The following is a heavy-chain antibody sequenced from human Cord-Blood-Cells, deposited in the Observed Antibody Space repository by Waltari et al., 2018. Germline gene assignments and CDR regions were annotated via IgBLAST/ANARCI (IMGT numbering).Heavy chain of an antibody. D-gene: IGHD6-13*01. CDR3: ARDPGDIAAAGTNYFDY. CDR1: GFTFSSYA. CDR2: ISYDGSNK. J-gene: IGHJ4*02. V-gene: IGHV3-30-3*01. Sequence: QVQLVESGGGVVQPGRSLRLSCAASGFTFSSYAMHWVRQAPGKGLEWVAVISYDGSNKYYADSVKGRFTISRDNSKNTLYLQMNSLRAEDTAVYYCARDPGDIAAAGTNYFDYWGQGTLVTVSS.